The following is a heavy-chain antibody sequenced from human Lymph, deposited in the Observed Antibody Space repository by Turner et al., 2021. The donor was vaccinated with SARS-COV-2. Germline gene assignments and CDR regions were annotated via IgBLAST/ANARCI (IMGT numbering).Heavy chain of an antibody. CDR3: TAGATIGEGY. D-gene: IGHD5-12*01. CDR1: GGTFSSYA. CDR2: IIPILGIA. Sequence: QVQLVQSGAEVKKPGSSVKVSCKASGGTFSSYAISWVRQAPGQGLEWMVRIIPILGIANYAQKFQGRVTITADKSTSTAYMELSSLRSEDTAVYYCTAGATIGEGYWGQGTLFTVSS. J-gene: IGHJ4*02. V-gene: IGHV1-69*04.